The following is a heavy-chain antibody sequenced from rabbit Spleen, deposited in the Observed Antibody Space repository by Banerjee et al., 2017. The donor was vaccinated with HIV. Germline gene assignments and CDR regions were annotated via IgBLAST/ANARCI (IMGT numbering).Heavy chain of an antibody. V-gene: IGHV1S40*01. CDR2: IGAGVSYTT. CDR1: GVSFTYSDY. Sequence: QALEESGGDRVKPGACLILTCSESGVSFTYSDYMSWVRQPPGKGPEWIACIGAGVSYTTYSATWANGRFTISQPPSTTVTLQMASLTAAGAATYFCVRDTYYFNFWGPGTLVTVS. CDR3: VRDTYYFNF. J-gene: IGHJ4*01.